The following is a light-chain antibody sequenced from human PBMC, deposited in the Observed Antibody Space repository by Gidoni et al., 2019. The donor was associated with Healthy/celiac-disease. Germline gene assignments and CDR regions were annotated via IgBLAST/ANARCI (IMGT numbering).Light chain of an antibody. Sequence: EIVLTQSPGTLSLSPGERATLSSRAIQSVSRSYLAWYQQKPGHAPRLLIYGASSSATGIADRFSGSVSGTDFTLTISRLEPEGFAVYYCQQYGSSPRFTFXPXTKVDIK. CDR2: GAS. V-gene: IGKV3-20*01. CDR3: QQYGSSPRFT. J-gene: IGKJ3*01. CDR1: QSVSRSY.